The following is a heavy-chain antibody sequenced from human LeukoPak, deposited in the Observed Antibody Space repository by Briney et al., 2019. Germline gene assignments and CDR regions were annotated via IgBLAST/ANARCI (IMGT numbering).Heavy chain of an antibody. CDR3: AKGYDDYFDY. D-gene: IGHD3-3*01. Sequence: PGGSLRLSCAASGFTFSGYPMHWVRQAPGKGLEWVALISSDGSNSYYADSVKGRFTISRDNSKSTLYLQVNSLRAEDTAVYYCAKGYDDYFDYWGQGTLVTVSS. J-gene: IGHJ4*02. CDR1: GFTFSGYP. CDR2: ISSDGSNS. V-gene: IGHV3-30*04.